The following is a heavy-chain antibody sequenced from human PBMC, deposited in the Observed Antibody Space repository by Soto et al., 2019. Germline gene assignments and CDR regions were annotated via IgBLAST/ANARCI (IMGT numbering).Heavy chain of an antibody. V-gene: IGHV1-3*01. CDR1: GYTFTRYA. J-gene: IGHJ3*02. Sequence: GASVKVSCKASGYTFTRYAMHWVRQAPGQRLEWMGWINAGNGNTQHSQKFQGRVTITRDTSASTAYMELSSLRSEDTAVYYCARTYCSCGSCYTSAFDIWGQGTMVTVSS. CDR3: ARTYCSCGSCYTSAFDI. D-gene: IGHD2-15*01. CDR2: INAGNGNT.